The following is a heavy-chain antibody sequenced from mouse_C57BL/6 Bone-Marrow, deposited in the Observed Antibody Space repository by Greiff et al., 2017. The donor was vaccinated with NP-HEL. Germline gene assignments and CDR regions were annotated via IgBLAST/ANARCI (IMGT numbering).Heavy chain of an antibody. CDR3: ARDYYGSSFYYYAMDD. J-gene: IGHJ4*01. CDR2: IYPRSGNT. V-gene: IGHV1-81*01. CDR1: GYTFTSYG. D-gene: IGHD1-1*01. Sequence: VQLQQSGAELARPGASVKLSCKASGYTFTSYGISWVKQRTGQGLEWIGEIYPRSGNTYYNEKFKGKATLTADKSSSTAYMALRSLTSEDSAVYCCARDYYGSSFYYYAMDDWGQGTSVTVSS.